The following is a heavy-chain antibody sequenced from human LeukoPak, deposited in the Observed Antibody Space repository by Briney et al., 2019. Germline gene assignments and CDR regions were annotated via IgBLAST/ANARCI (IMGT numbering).Heavy chain of an antibody. CDR1: GFTFDDYV. CDR2: ISWDGGST. J-gene: IGHJ6*03. Sequence: GGSLRLSCAASGFTFDDYVMHWVRQAPGKGLEWVSLISWDGGSTYYADSVKGRFTISRDNSKNSLYLQMNSLRAEDTALYYCAKDGPWIGSSRYYYYMDVWGKGTTVTVSS. CDR3: AKDGPWIGSSRYYYYMDV. D-gene: IGHD6-6*01. V-gene: IGHV3-43D*03.